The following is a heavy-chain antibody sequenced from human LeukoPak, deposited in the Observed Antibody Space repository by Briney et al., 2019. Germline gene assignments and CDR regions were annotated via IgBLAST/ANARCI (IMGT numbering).Heavy chain of an antibody. Sequence: SETVSLTCTVSGGSISSSSYYWGWIRQPTGKGLEWIGSIYYSGSTYYNPSLKSRVTISVDTSKNQFSLKLSSVTAADTAVYYCARAIVVVPAAYSYYFDYWGQGTLATVSS. V-gene: IGHV4-39*01. CDR3: ARAIVVVPAAYSYYFDY. D-gene: IGHD2-2*01. CDR1: GGSISSSSYY. CDR2: IYYSGST. J-gene: IGHJ4*02.